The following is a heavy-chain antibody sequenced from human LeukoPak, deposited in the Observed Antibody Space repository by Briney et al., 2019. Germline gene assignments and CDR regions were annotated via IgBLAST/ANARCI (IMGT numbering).Heavy chain of an antibody. CDR1: GLTLSSYA. V-gene: IGHV3-23*01. J-gene: IGHJ4*02. CDR3: ARGNGDYAIHPDY. Sequence: GGALRLSCAASGLTLSSYAMTRVRQAPGMGLERVSAISGCGSNTYYADSVKGRFTISRDNSKNTLYLQVDSLRADDTAAYYCARGNGDYAIHPDYWGQGTLVTVSS. D-gene: IGHD4-17*01. CDR2: ISGCGSNT.